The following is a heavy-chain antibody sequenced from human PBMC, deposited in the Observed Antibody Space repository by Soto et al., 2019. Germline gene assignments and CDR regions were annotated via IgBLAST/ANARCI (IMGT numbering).Heavy chain of an antibody. D-gene: IGHD4-17*01. Sequence: ASVKVSWKASGYTFTGYYMHWMRQAPGQGLEWMGWINPNSGVTSYAQKCQGRVTMTRGRSIGTSCMDLSRLRSDDTARDYGARDDYRGNPDGFLACWGQPSLGTLCS. CDR1: GYTFTGYY. CDR3: ARDDYRGNPDGFLAC. CDR2: INPNSGVT. V-gene: IGHV1-2*02. J-gene: IGHJ4*02.